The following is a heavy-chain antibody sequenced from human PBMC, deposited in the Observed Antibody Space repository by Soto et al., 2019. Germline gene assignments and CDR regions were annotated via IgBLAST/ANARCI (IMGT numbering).Heavy chain of an antibody. V-gene: IGHV5-51*01. CDR2: IYPGDSDT. CDR3: ARQRYTFAYDS. D-gene: IGHD5-18*01. CDR1: GDSFTTSW. J-gene: IGHJ4*02. Sequence: GESLKISCQGSGDSFTTSWIAWVRQMPGEGLECMGIIYPGDSDTRYSPSFQGQVTISADKSISTAYLQWSSLKASDTAIYYCARQRYTFAYDSWGQGTQVTVSS.